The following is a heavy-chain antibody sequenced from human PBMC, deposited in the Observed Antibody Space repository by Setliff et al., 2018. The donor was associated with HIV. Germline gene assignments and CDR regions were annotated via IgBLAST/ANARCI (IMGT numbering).Heavy chain of an antibody. Sequence: SETLSLTCTVSGGSISSSSYYWGWIRQPPGKGLEWIGNIYYSGSTHYNPSLKSRVTISVDTSKNQFSLKLSSVTAADTAVFYCARSELGPVYWYFDLWGRGTLVAVSS. J-gene: IGHJ2*01. CDR2: IYYSGST. V-gene: IGHV4-39*01. D-gene: IGHD7-27*01. CDR3: ARSELGPVYWYFDL. CDR1: GGSISSSSYY.